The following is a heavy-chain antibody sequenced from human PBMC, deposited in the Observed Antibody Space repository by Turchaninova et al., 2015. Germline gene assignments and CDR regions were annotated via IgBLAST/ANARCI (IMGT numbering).Heavy chain of an antibody. V-gene: IGHV3-33*01. J-gene: IGHJ4*02. CDR2: IWYDGSKK. D-gene: IGHD3-16*01. CDR1: GFTFSSYG. Sequence: LRLSCAASGFTFSSYGMHWVRQAPGKGLEGVAVIWYDGSKKFYSDPVKGRFTISRDNSKNTLYLQMNSLRAEDTAVYYCAIGFGGVFDYWGQGTLVTVSS. CDR3: AIGFGGVFDY.